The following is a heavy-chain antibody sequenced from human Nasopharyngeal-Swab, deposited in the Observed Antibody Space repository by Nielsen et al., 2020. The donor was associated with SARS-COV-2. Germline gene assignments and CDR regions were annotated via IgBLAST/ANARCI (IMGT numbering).Heavy chain of an antibody. CDR3: AKDWSRDCGGGCSGY. CDR2: ISYDGSNK. J-gene: IGHJ4*02. V-gene: IGHV3-30*18. Sequence: GESLKISCAASGFTFSSYGMHWVRQAPGKGLEWVAVISYDGSNKYYADSVKGRFTISRDNSKNTLYLQMNSLRAEDTAVYYCAKDWSRDCGGGCSGYWGQGTLVTVSS. D-gene: IGHD2-21*02. CDR1: GFTFSSYG.